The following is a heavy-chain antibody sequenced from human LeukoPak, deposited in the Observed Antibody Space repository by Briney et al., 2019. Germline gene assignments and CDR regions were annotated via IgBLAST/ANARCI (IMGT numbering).Heavy chain of an antibody. D-gene: IGHD5-12*01. CDR1: GFTVSSNY. Sequence: PGGSLRLSCAASGFTVSSNYMSWVRQAPGKGLEWVSVIYSGGSTYYADSVKGRFTISRDNSKNTLYLQMNSLRAEDTAVYYCASLYSGYDVLDYWGQGTLVTVSS. V-gene: IGHV3-53*01. CDR3: ASLYSGYDVLDY. J-gene: IGHJ4*02. CDR2: IYSGGST.